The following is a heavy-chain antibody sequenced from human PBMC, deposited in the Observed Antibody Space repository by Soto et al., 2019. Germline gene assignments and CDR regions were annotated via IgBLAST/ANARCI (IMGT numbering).Heavy chain of an antibody. V-gene: IGHV4-59*01. CDR2: CYYSGTT. D-gene: IGHD6-25*01. J-gene: IGHJ4*01. CDR3: ARLKRSGLPRRKYYFDY. CDR1: GGSIGTYY. Sequence: SETLSLTCTVSGGSIGTYYCSWIRQSPWKGLEWIGYCYYSGTTNYNPSFTTRVTMSVDTPKNQFSLRLTSVTAADTAVYFCARLKRSGLPRRKYYFDYWGHGILVT.